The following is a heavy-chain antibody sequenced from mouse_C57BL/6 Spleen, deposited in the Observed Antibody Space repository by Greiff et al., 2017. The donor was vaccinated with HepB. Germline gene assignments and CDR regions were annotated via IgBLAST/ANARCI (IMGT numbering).Heavy chain of an antibody. CDR2: INPSSGYT. CDR1: GYTFTSYT. Sequence: QVQLQQSGAELARPGASVKMSCKASGYTFTSYTMHWVKQRPGQGLEWIGYINPSSGYTKYNQKFKDKATLTADKSSSTAYMQLSSLTSEDSAVYYCARGGEKRYFDYWGQGTTHTVSS. CDR3: ARGGEKRYFDY. V-gene: IGHV1-4*01. J-gene: IGHJ2*01.